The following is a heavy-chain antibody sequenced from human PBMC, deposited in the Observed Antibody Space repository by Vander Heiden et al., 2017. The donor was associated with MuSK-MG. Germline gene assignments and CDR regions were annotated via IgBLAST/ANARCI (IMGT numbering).Heavy chain of an antibody. CDR2: ISGSGYST. CDR3: AKDIGDFWSGNYGRYFDL. V-gene: IGHV3-23*01. CDR1: GFPFSSCA. Sequence: EVQLLESGGGLVQPGGSLRLSCAASGFPFSSCAISWVRQAPGKGLEWVSAISGSGYSTYYADSVKGRFTISRDNSKNTLYLQMNSLRAEDTAIYYCAKDIGDFWSGNYGRYFDLWGRGTLVTVSS. J-gene: IGHJ2*01. D-gene: IGHD3-3*01.